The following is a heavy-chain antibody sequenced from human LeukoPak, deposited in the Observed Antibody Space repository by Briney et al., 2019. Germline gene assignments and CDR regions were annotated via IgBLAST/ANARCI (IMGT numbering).Heavy chain of an antibody. CDR2: IYTGGNT. CDR3: ARVDIYNWYYFDY. D-gene: IGHD1-20*01. J-gene: IGHJ4*02. Sequence: GGSLRLSCAASGFTVSSNYINWVRQAPGEGLEWVSVIYTGGNTYYAESVRGRFTISRDNSKNTLYLHMNSLRAEDTAVYYCARVDIYNWYYFDYWGQGTLVTVSS. CDR1: GFTVSSNY. V-gene: IGHV3-53*01.